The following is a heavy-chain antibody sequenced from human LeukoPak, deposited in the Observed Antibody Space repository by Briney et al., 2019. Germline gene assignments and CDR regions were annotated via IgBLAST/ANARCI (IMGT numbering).Heavy chain of an antibody. CDR3: ARDFYYYDSSGGYSY. CDR2: INHSGTT. V-gene: IGHV4-34*01. Sequence: SDTLSLTCAVYGGSFSGYYWSWIRQPPGKGLEWIGEINHSGTTHYNPSLKSRVTISVDTSKNQFSLRLSSVTAADSAVYYCARDFYYYDSSGGYSYWGQGTLVTVSS. J-gene: IGHJ4*02. D-gene: IGHD3-22*01. CDR1: GGSFSGYY.